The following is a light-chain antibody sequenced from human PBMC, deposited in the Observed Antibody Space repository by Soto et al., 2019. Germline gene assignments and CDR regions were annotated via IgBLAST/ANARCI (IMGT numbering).Light chain of an antibody. V-gene: IGKV3-15*01. CDR3: QQSYT. Sequence: EVVMTQSPATLYVSPGERVTLSCRASQGVGYNLAWYQHTPGQAPRLLIYGASTRVTGIPTRFSGSGSGTEFTLPNSSLQSEDFALYYCQQSYTFGQGTKLEIK. CDR1: QGVGYN. CDR2: GAS. J-gene: IGKJ2*01.